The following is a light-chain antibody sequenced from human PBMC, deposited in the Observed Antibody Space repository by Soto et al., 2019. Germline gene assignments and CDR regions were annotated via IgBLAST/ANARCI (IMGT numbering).Light chain of an antibody. V-gene: IGKV3-15*01. CDR1: QSVSRN. CDR3: QQYNNWPLT. J-gene: IGKJ4*01. CDR2: GAS. Sequence: EIVMTQSPATLSVSPGERATLSCRASQSVSRNLAWYQHKPAQAPRLLIYGASTRATGVPARFSGSGSGIEFTLSISSLQSGDFAVYSCQQYNNWPLTFGGGTRVEIK.